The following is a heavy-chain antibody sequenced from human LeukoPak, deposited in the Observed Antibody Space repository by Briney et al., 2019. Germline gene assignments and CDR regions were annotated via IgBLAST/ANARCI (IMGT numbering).Heavy chain of an antibody. CDR3: ARVMVKAGTLDY. CDR1: GGSISSGGYY. CDR2: IYYSGST. J-gene: IGHJ4*02. D-gene: IGHD6-19*01. Sequence: SETLSLTCTVSGGSISSGGYYWSWIRQHPGKGLEWTGYIYYSGSTYYNPSLKSRVTISVDTSKNQFSLKLSSVTAADTAVYYCARVMVKAGTLDYWGQGTLVTVSS. V-gene: IGHV4-31*03.